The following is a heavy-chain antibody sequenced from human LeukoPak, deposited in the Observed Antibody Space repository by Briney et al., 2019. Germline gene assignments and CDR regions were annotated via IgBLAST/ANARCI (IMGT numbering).Heavy chain of an antibody. CDR1: GYRFNSYW. CDR2: IYPGDSHT. CDR3: ARRTGSCGGVIDYFVY. D-gene: IGHD3-16*02. Sequence: GGSLEISCKGSGYRFNSYWLGRVRQIPGKGLEWMGIIYPGDSHTRYSPSFQGHVTISADKSISTAYLQWSSLKASDTGMYYCARRTGSCGGVIDYFVYWGQGALVTVSS. V-gene: IGHV5-51*01. J-gene: IGHJ4*02.